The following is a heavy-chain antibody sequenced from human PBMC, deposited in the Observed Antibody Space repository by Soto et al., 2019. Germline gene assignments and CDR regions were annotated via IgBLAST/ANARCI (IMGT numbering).Heavy chain of an antibody. D-gene: IGHD2-2*01. J-gene: IGHJ4*02. Sequence: SETLSLTCTVSGGSINNHYWSWIRQPPGKGLEWIGYIYYSGSTNYNPSLKSRVTISVDTSKNQFSLKLSSVTAADTAVYYCARGGRCSSTSCYDYWGQGTLVTVSS. CDR1: GGSINNHY. CDR2: IYYSGST. CDR3: ARGGRCSSTSCYDY. V-gene: IGHV4-59*11.